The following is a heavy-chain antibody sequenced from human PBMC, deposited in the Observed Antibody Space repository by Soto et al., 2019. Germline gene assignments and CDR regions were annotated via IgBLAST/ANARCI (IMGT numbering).Heavy chain of an antibody. D-gene: IGHD3-10*01. CDR1: GYTFTSYA. CDR2: INAGDGNT. Sequence: ASVKVSCKASGYTFTSYAMHWVRQAPGQRLEWMGWINAGDGNTKYSQKFQGRVTITRDTSASTAYMELSSLRSEDTAVYYCAREYYGSVSYTDYWGKGTLVTVSS. J-gene: IGHJ4*02. V-gene: IGHV1-3*01. CDR3: AREYYGSVSYTDY.